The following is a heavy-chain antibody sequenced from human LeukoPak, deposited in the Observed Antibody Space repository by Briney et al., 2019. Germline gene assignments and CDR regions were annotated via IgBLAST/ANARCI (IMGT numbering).Heavy chain of an antibody. D-gene: IGHD7-27*01. V-gene: IGHV1-3*01. Sequence: ASVKVSCKASGYTFTGYYMHWVRQAPGQRLEWMGWINAGNGNTKYSQKFQGRVTITRDTFASTAYMELSSLRSEDTAVYYCARLIGGIGDYWGQGTLVTVSS. CDR1: GYTFTGYY. CDR3: ARLIGGIGDY. J-gene: IGHJ4*02. CDR2: INAGNGNT.